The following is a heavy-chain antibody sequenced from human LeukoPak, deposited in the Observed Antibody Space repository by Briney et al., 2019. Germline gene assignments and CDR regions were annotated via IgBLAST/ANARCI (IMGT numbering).Heavy chain of an antibody. CDR1: GYTFTSYG. J-gene: IGHJ4*02. D-gene: IGHD6-19*01. CDR3: ARLPSSSSGWYYFDY. CDR2: IIPIFGTA. V-gene: IGHV1-69*13. Sequence: ASVKVSCKASGYTFTSYGISWVRQAPGQGLEWMGGIIPIFGTANYAQKFQGRVTITADESTSTAYMELSSLRSEDTAVYYCARLPSSSSGWYYFDYWGQGTLVTVSS.